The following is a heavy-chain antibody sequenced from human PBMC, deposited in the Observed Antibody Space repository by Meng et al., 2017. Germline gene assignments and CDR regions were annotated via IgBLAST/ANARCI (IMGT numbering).Heavy chain of an antibody. V-gene: IGHV4-59*01. CDR3: AREGYCSLGTCYRGEIDY. Sequence: GSLRLSCTVSGGSISGYYWSWIRQPPGKGLEWIGYIYYSGNTNYNPSLKSRVTISADTSKNQVSLKLSSVTAADTAVYYCAREGYCSLGTCYRGEIDYWGHGTRV. D-gene: IGHD2-15*01. CDR1: GGSISGYY. J-gene: IGHJ4*01. CDR2: IYYSGNT.